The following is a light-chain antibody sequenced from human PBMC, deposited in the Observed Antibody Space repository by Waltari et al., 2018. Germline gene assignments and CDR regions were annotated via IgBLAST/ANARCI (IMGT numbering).Light chain of an antibody. CDR1: SPNFGSHA. CDR3: AAWDDSLNGPV. J-gene: IGLJ3*02. V-gene: IGLV1-44*01. Sequence: QSVLTQPPSASGTPGQGVTSSCSGSSPNFGSHALNWSQQLPGAAPKLLMFRNIPRPSGVPDRFSGSKSGTSASLTISGLQSEDEADYYCAAWDDSLNGPVFGGGTKLTVL. CDR2: RNI.